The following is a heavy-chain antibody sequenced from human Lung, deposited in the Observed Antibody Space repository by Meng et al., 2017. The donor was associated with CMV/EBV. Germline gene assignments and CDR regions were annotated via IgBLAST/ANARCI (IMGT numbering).Heavy chain of an antibody. CDR1: GNTFNTYY. CDR2: INPGGGSS. D-gene: IGHD1-26*01. CDR3: ARVLKGGSYRFDP. Sequence: QVQWVRAGAEVKKPGASVRFSCKASGNTFNTYYKHWRRQAPEQGLEWLGVINPGGGSSTYAQRFQGRVTMTSDTSTTTVYMDLSSLRSEDTAVYYCARVLKGGSYRFDPWGQGTLVTVSS. V-gene: IGHV1-46*02. J-gene: IGHJ5*02.